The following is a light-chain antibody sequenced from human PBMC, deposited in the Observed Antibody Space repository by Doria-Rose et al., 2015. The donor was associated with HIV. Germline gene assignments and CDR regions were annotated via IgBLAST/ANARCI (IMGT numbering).Light chain of an antibody. CDR3: QQYYDTPS. CDR2: WPS. J-gene: IGKJ3*01. Sequence: DIQLTQSPESLGMSLGERATLNCKSNQSLLYTSKNYLAWYQQKPGQPPNLLIYWPSTRQSGVPARFSGSGSGTGFTLTISSLEAEDVAVYYCQQYYDTPSFGPGTTVDIK. V-gene: IGKV4-1*01. CDR1: QSLLYTSKNY.